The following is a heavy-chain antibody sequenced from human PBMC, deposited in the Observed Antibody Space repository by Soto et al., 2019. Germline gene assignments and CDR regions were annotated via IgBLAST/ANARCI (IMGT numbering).Heavy chain of an antibody. Sequence: QVQLQESGPGLVKPSQTLSLTCTVSGGSISSGDYYWSWIRQPPGKGLEWIGYIYYSGSTYYNPSLKSRVTISGDTSKNQFSLKLSSVTAADTAVYYCARYCSGGSCYRMGYYGMDVWGQGTTVTVSS. D-gene: IGHD2-15*01. CDR2: IYYSGST. V-gene: IGHV4-30-4*01. J-gene: IGHJ6*02. CDR3: ARYCSGGSCYRMGYYGMDV. CDR1: GGSISSGDYY.